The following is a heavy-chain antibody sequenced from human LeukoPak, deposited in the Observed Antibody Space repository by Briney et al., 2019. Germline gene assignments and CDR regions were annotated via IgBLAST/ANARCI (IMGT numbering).Heavy chain of an antibody. J-gene: IGHJ4*02. V-gene: IGHV4-34*01. CDR3: ARFVAQSNYLGFDY. CDR2: INHSGST. Sequence: SETLSLTCAVYGGSFSGYYWSWIRQPPGKGLEWIGEINHSGSTNYNPSLKSRVTISVDTSKNQFSLKLSSVTAADTAVYYCARFVAQSNYLGFDYWGQGTLVTVSS. CDR1: GGSFSGYY. D-gene: IGHD4-11*01.